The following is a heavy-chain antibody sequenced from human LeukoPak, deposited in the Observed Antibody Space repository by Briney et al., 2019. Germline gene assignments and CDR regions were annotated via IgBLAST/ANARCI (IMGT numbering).Heavy chain of an antibody. V-gene: IGHV3-11*05. CDR2: ISSSSSYT. D-gene: IGHD6-13*01. J-gene: IGHJ4*02. CDR3: ARGYSGSWLGYFDY. Sequence: GGSLRLSCAASEFTFSDYYMSWIRQAPGKGLEWVSYISSSSSYTNYADSVKGRFTISRDNAKNSLYLQMNSLRAEDTAMYYCARGYSGSWLGYFDYWGQGTLVTVSS. CDR1: EFTFSDYY.